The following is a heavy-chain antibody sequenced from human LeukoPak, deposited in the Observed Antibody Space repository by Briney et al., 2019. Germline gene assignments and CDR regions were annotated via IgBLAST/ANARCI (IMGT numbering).Heavy chain of an antibody. V-gene: IGHV3-30*03. Sequence: TGGSLRLSCAASGFTFSDHYMDWFRQAPEKGLEWVAVISYDGSNKYYADSVKGRFTISRDNSKNTLYLQMNSLRAEDTAVYYCARGSPYYYDSSGYGPGDYWGQGTLVTVSS. CDR1: GFTFSDHY. CDR2: ISYDGSNK. CDR3: ARGSPYYYDSSGYGPGDY. J-gene: IGHJ4*02. D-gene: IGHD3-22*01.